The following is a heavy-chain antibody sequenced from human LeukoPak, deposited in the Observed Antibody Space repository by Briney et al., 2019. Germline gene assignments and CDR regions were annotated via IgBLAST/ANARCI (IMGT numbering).Heavy chain of an antibody. D-gene: IGHD3-9*01. CDR3: AKGLVNDWSALEY. V-gene: IGHV3-23*01. Sequence: PGGSLRLSCAASGFAFSSYAMTWVRQTPGKGLEWVSAISGSGGTTYSADSVRGRFTISRDNSKNTLYLQMNSLRAEDTAIYYCAKGLVNDWSALEYWGPGTLVTVSS. J-gene: IGHJ4*02. CDR1: GFAFSSYA. CDR2: ISGSGGTT.